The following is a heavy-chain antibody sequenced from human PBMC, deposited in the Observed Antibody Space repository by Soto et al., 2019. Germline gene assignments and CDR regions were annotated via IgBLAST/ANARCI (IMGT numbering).Heavy chain of an antibody. Sequence: KPSETLSLTCTVSGGSINRGDYYWSWIRQPPGKGLEWIGYIYYTGSTQYNPSLNSRVTMSLDTSKNQFSLRLSSVTAADTAVYYCARVPPADYYRDLLYCFDYWGQGHLVTVSS. D-gene: IGHD3-10*01. CDR1: GGSINRGDYY. J-gene: IGHJ4*02. V-gene: IGHV4-30-4*01. CDR2: IYYTGST. CDR3: ARVPPADYYRDLLYCFDY.